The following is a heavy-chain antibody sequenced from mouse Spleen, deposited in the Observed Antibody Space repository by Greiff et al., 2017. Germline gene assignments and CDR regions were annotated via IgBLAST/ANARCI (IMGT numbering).Heavy chain of an antibody. CDR2: ISDGGSYT. CDR1: GFTFSSYA. J-gene: IGHJ4*01. D-gene: IGHD2-10*02. CDR3: ARDRYGSFYAMDY. Sequence: DVQLVESGGGLVKPGGSLKLSCAASGFTFSSYAMSWVRQTPEKRLEWVATISDGGSYTYYPDNVKGRFTISRDNAKNNLYLQMSHLKSEDTAMYYCARDRYGSFYAMDYWGQGTSVTVSS. V-gene: IGHV5-4*01.